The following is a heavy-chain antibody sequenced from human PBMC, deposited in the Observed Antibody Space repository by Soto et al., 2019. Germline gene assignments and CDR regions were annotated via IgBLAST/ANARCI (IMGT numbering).Heavy chain of an antibody. CDR2: ISYEGSNK. CDR3: AREEVDGVESGPLNY. CDR1: GFTFSSYA. J-gene: IGHJ4*02. Sequence: QVQLVESGGGVVQPGRSLRLSCAASGFTFSSYAMHWVRQAPGKGLEWVAVISYEGSNKYYADSVKGRFTIARDNSHNRQYQQMNSLKAEDTAVDYCAREEVDGVESGPLNYWGKGTLVTVSS. D-gene: IGHD6-19*01. V-gene: IGHV3-30-3*01.